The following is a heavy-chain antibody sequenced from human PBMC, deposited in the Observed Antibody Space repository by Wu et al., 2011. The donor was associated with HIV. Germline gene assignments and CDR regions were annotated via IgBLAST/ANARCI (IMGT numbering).Heavy chain of an antibody. CDR2: VNPNSAKT. CDR3: ARGRTEDY. V-gene: IGHV1-8*02. J-gene: IGHJ4*02. D-gene: IGHD1-1*01. CDR1: GYTFTFYD. Sequence: VQLVQSGTEVKKPGASVKVSCKASGYTFTFYDIHWVRQATGQGLEWMGWVNPNSAKTGYAQKFQGRVTITRDTSLSTAYMELTNLRSEDTAVYYCARGRTEDYWGQGILVTVSS.